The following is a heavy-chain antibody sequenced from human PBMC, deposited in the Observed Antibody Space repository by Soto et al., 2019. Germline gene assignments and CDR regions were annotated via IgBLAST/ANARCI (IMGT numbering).Heavy chain of an antibody. CDR2: MYYSGST. J-gene: IGHJ4*02. CDR3: ARARGGYYDY. Sequence: SETLSLTCTVSGGSISSYYWSWIRQPPGKGLEWIGYMYYSGSTNYNPSLKSRVTISADTSKNQFSLKLSSVTAADTAVYYCARARGGYYDYWGQGTLVTVS. D-gene: IGHD3-22*01. V-gene: IGHV4-59*01. CDR1: GGSISSYY.